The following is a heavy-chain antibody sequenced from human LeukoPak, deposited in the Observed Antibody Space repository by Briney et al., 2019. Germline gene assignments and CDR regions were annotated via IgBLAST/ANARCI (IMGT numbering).Heavy chain of an antibody. J-gene: IGHJ5*02. CDR3: ARDGRIAAHQNWFDP. D-gene: IGHD6-6*01. CDR2: MNPNSGNT. V-gene: IGHV1-8*01. CDR1: GYTFTSYD. Sequence: ASVKVSCKGSGYTFTSYDINWVRQATGQGLEWMGWMNPNSGNTGYAQKFQGRVTMTRNTSISTAYMELSSLRSEDTAVYYCARDGRIAAHQNWFDPWGQGTLVTVSS.